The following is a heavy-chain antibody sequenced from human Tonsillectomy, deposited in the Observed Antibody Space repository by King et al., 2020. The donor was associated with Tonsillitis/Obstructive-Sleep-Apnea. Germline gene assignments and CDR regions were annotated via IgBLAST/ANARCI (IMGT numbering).Heavy chain of an antibody. CDR3: ALKWHCSGGSGYYWAGQFDY. V-gene: IGHV3-23*04. D-gene: IGHD2-15*01. Sequence: VQLVESGGGLVQPGGSLRLSCAASGFTFSSYAMSWVRQAPGKGLEWVSAISGSGGSTYSADSVTGRFTISRDNSKNTLYLQMNSLRAEDTAVYYCALKWHCSGGSGYYWAGQFDYWGQGTLVTVSS. CDR2: ISGSGGST. CDR1: GFTFSSYA. J-gene: IGHJ4*02.